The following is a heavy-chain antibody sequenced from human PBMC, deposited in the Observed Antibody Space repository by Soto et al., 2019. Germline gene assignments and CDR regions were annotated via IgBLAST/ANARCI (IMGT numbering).Heavy chain of an antibody. D-gene: IGHD3-22*01. CDR2: INHSGST. CDR3: AGGGKATYYYDSSGYYSWFDP. J-gene: IGHJ5*02. V-gene: IGHV4-34*01. CDR1: GGSFSGYY. Sequence: SETLSLTCAVYGGSFSGYYWSWIRQPPGKGLEWIGEINHSGSTNYNPSLKSRVTISVDTSKNQFSLKLSSVTAADTAVYYCAGGGKATYYYDSSGYYSWFDPWGQGTLVTVSS.